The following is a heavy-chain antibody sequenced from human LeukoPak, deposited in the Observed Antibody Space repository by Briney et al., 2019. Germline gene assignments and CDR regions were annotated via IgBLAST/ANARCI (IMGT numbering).Heavy chain of an antibody. J-gene: IGHJ4*02. D-gene: IGHD6-13*01. CDR3: ATSGQQHPFDY. CDR1: GGTFSSYA. CDR2: IIPILGIA. Sequence: GASVKVSCKASGGTFSSYAISWVRQAPGQGLEWMGRIIPILGIANYAQKFQGRVTITADKSTSTAYMELSSLRSEDTAVYYCATSGQQHPFDYWGQGTLVTISS. V-gene: IGHV1-69*04.